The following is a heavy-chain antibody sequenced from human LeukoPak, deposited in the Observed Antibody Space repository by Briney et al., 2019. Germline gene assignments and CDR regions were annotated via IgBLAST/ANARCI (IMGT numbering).Heavy chain of an antibody. CDR1: GFTFSSYA. CDR3: ARGDVAAAGTGIINYYYGMDV. D-gene: IGHD6-13*01. J-gene: IGHJ6*04. Sequence: GGSLRLSCAASGFTFSSYAMHWVRQAPGKGLEWVAVISYDGSNKYYADSVKGRFTISRDNAKNSLYLQMNSLRAEDTAVYYCARGDVAAAGTGIINYYYGMDVWGKGTTVTVSS. CDR2: ISYDGSNK. V-gene: IGHV3-30*04.